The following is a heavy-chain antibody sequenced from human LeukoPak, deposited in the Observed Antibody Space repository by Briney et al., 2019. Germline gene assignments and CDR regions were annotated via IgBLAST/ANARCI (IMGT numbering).Heavy chain of an antibody. CDR2: IKRDGSEK. J-gene: IGHJ4*02. CDR3: ARTAYYYGSGSYNIAFDY. CDR1: GFTFTTYW. Sequence: GGSLRLSCAASGFTFTTYWMNWVRQAPGKGLEWVANIKRDGSEKYYVDSVKGRFTISRDNAKSSLYLQLNSLRAEDTAVYYCARTAYYYGSGSYNIAFDYWGQGTLVTVSS. D-gene: IGHD3-10*01. V-gene: IGHV3-7*01.